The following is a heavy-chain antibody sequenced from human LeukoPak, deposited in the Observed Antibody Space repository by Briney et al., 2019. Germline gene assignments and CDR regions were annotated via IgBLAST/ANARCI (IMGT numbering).Heavy chain of an antibody. CDR3: ARGSTCFDY. V-gene: IGHV3-21*01. CDR1: EFTFSSYS. CDR2: IRGSSSYI. Sequence: GWSLRLSCASAEFTFSSYSMNWVRHAPGKVLEWVSSIRGSSSYISYADSVTGRFTPSRDNAKSSLSLQMNSLRAEDTAVYYCARGSTCFDYWGQGALVTVSS. J-gene: IGHJ4*02.